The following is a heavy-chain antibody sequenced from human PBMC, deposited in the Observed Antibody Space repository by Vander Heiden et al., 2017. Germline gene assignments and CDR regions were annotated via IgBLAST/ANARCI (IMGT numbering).Heavy chain of an antibody. CDR1: GFTFSDYG. CDR2: ISFSSSTI. D-gene: IGHD1-26*01. J-gene: IGHJ4*02. V-gene: IGHV3-48*02. Sequence: EVQLVESGGGLVQPGGSLRRSGTASGFTFSDYGMNWVRQAPGKGLEWVSYISFSSSTIYYADSVKGRFTISRDNAKNSLYLQMNSLRDEDTAVYYCARDVDPYSGSYFYHWGQGTLVTVSS. CDR3: ARDVDPYSGSYFYH.